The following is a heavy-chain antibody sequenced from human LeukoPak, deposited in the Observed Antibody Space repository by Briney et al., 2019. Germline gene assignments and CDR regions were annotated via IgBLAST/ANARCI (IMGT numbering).Heavy chain of an antibody. V-gene: IGHV1-46*01. Sequence: ASVKVSCKASGYTFTSYYMHWVRQAPGQGLEWMGIINPSGGSTSYAQKLQGRVTMTTDTSTSTAYMELRNLRSDDTAVYYCARDRASGTYCLDYWGQGTLVTVSS. CDR3: ARDRASGTYCLDY. CDR2: INPSGGST. J-gene: IGHJ4*02. D-gene: IGHD1-26*01. CDR1: GYTFTSYY.